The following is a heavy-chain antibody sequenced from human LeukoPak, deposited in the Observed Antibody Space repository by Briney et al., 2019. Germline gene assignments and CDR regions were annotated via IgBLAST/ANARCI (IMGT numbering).Heavy chain of an antibody. CDR2: ISYDGSNK. V-gene: IGHV3-30*18. Sequence: GRSLRVSCAASGFTFSSYGMHWVRQAPGKGLEWVAVISYDGSNKYCADSVKGRFTISRYNSKNTLYLQMNSLRAEDTAVYYCAKDSRPYTYYDILTGGYFNYWGQGTLVTVSS. J-gene: IGHJ4*02. CDR3: AKDSRPYTYYDILTGGYFNY. CDR1: GFTFSSYG. D-gene: IGHD3-9*01.